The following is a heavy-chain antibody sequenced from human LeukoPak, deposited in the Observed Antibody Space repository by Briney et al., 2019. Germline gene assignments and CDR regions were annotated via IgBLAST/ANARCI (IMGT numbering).Heavy chain of an antibody. J-gene: IGHJ4*02. V-gene: IGHV3-30*02. D-gene: IGHD3-9*01. Sequence: PGGSLRLSCAASGFTFSSYGMHWVRQAPGKGLEWVAFIRYDGSDKYYADSVKGRFTISRDNSKNTLYLQMNSLRAEDTAVYYCAKSVRLVIIDSLNSPDYWGQGTLVTVSS. CDR2: IRYDGSDK. CDR3: AKSVRLVIIDSLNSPDY. CDR1: GFTFSSYG.